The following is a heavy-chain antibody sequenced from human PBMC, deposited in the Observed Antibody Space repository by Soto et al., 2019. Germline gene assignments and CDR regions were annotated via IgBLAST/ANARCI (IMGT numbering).Heavy chain of an antibody. CDR1: GDSFASDW. Sequence: GELMKISWNGAGDSFASDWIGWVRQMPGKGLEWMGIIYPGDSDTRYSPSFQGQVTISADKSISTAYLQWSSLKASDTAMYYCARFPDFWSGYHYYFDFWGQGTLVTVSS. D-gene: IGHD3-3*01. J-gene: IGHJ4*02. CDR2: IYPGDSDT. CDR3: ARFPDFWSGYHYYFDF. V-gene: IGHV5-51*01.